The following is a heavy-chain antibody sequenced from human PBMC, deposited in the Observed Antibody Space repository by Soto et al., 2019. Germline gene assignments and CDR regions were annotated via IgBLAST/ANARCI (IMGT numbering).Heavy chain of an antibody. V-gene: IGHV3-9*01. Sequence: EVQLVESGGGLVQPGRSLRLSCAASGFTFDDYAMHWVRQAPGKGLEWVSGISWNSGSIGYADSVKGRFTISRDNAKNSLYLQMNRLRAEDTALYYCAKGPLPAAGDGSYYYGMDVWGQGTTVTVSS. CDR3: AKGPLPAAGDGSYYYGMDV. CDR1: GFTFDDYA. J-gene: IGHJ6*02. D-gene: IGHD6-13*01. CDR2: ISWNSGSI.